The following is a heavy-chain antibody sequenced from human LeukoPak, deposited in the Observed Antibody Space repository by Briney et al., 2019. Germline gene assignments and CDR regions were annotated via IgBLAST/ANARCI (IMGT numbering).Heavy chain of an antibody. CDR3: ASGERGYSCGSSFYYYYGMDV. V-gene: IGHV4-61*02. CDR1: GGSISSGSYY. CDR2: IYTSGST. D-gene: IGHD5-18*01. Sequence: SQTLSLTCTVSGGSISSGSYYWSWIRQPAGKGLEWIGRIYTSGSTNYNPSLKSRVTISVDTSKNQFSLKLSSVTAADTAVYYCASGERGYSCGSSFYYYYGMDVWGQGTTVTVSS. J-gene: IGHJ6*02.